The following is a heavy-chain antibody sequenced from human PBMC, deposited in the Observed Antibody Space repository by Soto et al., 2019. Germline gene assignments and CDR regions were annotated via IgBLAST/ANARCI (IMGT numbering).Heavy chain of an antibody. J-gene: IGHJ3*02. D-gene: IGHD2-2*01. Sequence: EVQLLESGGGLVQPGGSLRLSCAAAGLTFSSYAMSWVRQAPGKGREWVSAISGSGAVTYYADSVKGRFTISTDNSKNTLYLQMNSLRAEDTAVYYCAKDKGCTSTTCHWNAFDIWGQGTMVTVSS. CDR3: AKDKGCTSTTCHWNAFDI. CDR1: GLTFSSYA. CDR2: ISGSGAVT. V-gene: IGHV3-23*01.